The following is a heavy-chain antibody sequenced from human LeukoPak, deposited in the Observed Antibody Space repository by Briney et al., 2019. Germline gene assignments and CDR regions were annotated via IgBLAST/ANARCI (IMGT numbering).Heavy chain of an antibody. J-gene: IGHJ6*02. V-gene: IGHV4-34*01. CDR3: ARGRLSMARGVILYYYYGMDV. Sequence: PSETLSLTCAVYGGSFSGYYWSWIRQPPGKGLEWIGEINHSGSTNYNPSLKSRVTISVDTSKNQFSLKLSSVTAADTAVYYCARGRLSMARGVILYYYYGMDVWGQGTTVTVSS. CDR2: INHSGST. CDR1: GGSFSGYY. D-gene: IGHD3-10*01.